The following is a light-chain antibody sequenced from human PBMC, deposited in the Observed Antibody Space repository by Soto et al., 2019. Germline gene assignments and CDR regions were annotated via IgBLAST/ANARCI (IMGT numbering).Light chain of an antibody. V-gene: IGLV2-23*01. CDR3: CSFAVGAALV. CDR2: EGT. CDR1: SSNVGTYDL. J-gene: IGLJ2*01. Sequence: QSALTQPASVSASPGQSITISCTGTSSNVGTYDLVSWYQHHPVKAPKLIIYEGTKRPSGISSRFSGSKSGNTASLTISGLQAEDDADYYCCSFAVGAALVFGGGTKVTVL.